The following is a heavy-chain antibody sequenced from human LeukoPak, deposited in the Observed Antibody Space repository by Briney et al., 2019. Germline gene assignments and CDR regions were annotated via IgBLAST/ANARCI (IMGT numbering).Heavy chain of an antibody. Sequence: PGGALRLSCAASTLTFITDGMHGGPQAPGKGLEWVAFIQDDERNKYYADSVKGRFTISRDKYKTTLYLQMNSVRATDTAGYYIAKEYTSTMVREGPLDYWGQGTLVTVSS. CDR3: AKEYTSTMVREGPLDY. CDR2: IQDDERNK. CDR1: TLTFITDG. J-gene: IGHJ4*02. D-gene: IGHD3-10*01. V-gene: IGHV3-30*02.